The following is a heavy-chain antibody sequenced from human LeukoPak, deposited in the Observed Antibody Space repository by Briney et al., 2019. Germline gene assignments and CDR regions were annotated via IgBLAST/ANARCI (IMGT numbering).Heavy chain of an antibody. CDR1: GGTFSSYA. D-gene: IGHD1-20*01. J-gene: IGHJ4*02. CDR2: INPNSGGT. V-gene: IGHV1-2*02. CDR3: ARDKSGNWSPFDY. Sequence: ASVKVPCKASGGTFSSYAISWVRQAPGQGLEWMGWINPNSGGTNYAQKFQGRVTMTRDTSISTAYMDLSSLRSDDTAVYYCARDKSGNWSPFDYWGQGTLVTVSS.